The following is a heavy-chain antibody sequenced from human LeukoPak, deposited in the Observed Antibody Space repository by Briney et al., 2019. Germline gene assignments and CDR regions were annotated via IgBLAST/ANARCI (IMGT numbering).Heavy chain of an antibody. CDR2: ISSSGNTI. D-gene: IGHD6-13*01. CDR1: GFTFSSYE. Sequence: RGSLRLSCAASGFTFSSYEMNWVRQAPGKGLEWVSYISSSGNTIYYADSVKGRFTISRDNAKNSLYLQMNSLRAEDTAVYYCAREPRIAAAGIDYWGHGTLVTVSS. V-gene: IGHV3-48*03. J-gene: IGHJ4*01. CDR3: AREPRIAAAGIDY.